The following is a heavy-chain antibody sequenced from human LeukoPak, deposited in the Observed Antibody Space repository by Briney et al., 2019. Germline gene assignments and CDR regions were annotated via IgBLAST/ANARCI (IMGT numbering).Heavy chain of an antibody. J-gene: IGHJ6*03. CDR2: ISSSSSYI. V-gene: IGHV3-21*01. Sequence: GGSLRLSCAASGFTFSSYSMNWVRQAPGKGLEWVSSISSSSSYIYYADSVKGRFTIPRDNAKNSLYLQMNSLRAEDTAVYYCARDRTTMVRDYYYYMDVWGKGTTVTVSS. CDR1: GFTFSSYS. D-gene: IGHD3-10*01. CDR3: ARDRTTMVRDYYYYMDV.